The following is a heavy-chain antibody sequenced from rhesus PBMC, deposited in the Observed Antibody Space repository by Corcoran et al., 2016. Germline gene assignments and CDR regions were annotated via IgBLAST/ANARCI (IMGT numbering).Heavy chain of an antibody. CDR2: INSGWEHT. CDR1: GFTFRSYW. V-gene: IGHV3S42*01. D-gene: IGHD1-38*01. J-gene: IGHJ5-2*02. Sequence: EVKMVESGGGLAKPGGSLRLSCAASGFTFRSYWMSWVRQTPGKGSVGYLTINSGWEHTFYPHSVKGPFPIPRDNPKNTLLLQMNSLRAEDPAGYFLAGYSLDVWGRGVLVTVSS. CDR3: AGYSLDV.